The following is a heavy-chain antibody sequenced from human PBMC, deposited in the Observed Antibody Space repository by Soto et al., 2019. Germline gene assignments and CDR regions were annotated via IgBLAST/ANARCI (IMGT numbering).Heavy chain of an antibody. D-gene: IGHD5-12*01. CDR2: INHSGST. CDR3: ARRPLVDTPGAFDI. CDR1: GGSFSGYY. Sequence: QVQLQQWGAGLLKPSETLSLTCAVYGGSFSGYYWSWIRQPPGKGLAWSVEINHSGSTNYHPSLKSRVTISVDTSKNQFPLKLSSVTAADTAVYYCARRPLVDTPGAFDIWGQGTMVTVSS. J-gene: IGHJ3*02. V-gene: IGHV4-34*01.